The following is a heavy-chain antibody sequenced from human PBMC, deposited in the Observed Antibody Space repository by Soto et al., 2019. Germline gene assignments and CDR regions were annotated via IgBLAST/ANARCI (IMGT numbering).Heavy chain of an antibody. D-gene: IGHD6-19*01. CDR3: ASQASGWYPDY. V-gene: IGHV4-31*01. CDR2: IFDSGTT. J-gene: IGHJ4*02. Sequence: QVQLQESGPGLVKPSQTLSLTCTVSGGSISSGGYYWSWLRQHPGKGLEWIAYIFDSGTTYYNPSLKSPVTISVDPSKSQVSLRLTSVTATDTAVYYCASQASGWYPDYWGQGTLVTVSS. CDR1: GGSISSGGYY.